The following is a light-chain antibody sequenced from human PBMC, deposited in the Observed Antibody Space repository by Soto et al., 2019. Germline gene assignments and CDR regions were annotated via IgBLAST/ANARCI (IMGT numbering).Light chain of an antibody. J-gene: IGLJ1*01. CDR3: SSDTSSSTLV. CDR2: DVS. CDR1: SSDVGGYNY. Sequence: QSALTQPASVSGSPGQSITISCTGTSSDVGGYNYVSWYQQHPGKAPKLMIYDVSNRPSGVSNRFSGSKSGNTASLTISGLQAEEDADYYCSSDTSSSTLVFGTGTKLTVL. V-gene: IGLV2-14*01.